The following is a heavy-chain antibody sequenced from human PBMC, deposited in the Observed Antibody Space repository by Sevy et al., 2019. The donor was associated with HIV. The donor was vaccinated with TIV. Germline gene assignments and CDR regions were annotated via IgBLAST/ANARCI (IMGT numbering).Heavy chain of an antibody. CDR3: ARAESIAARRFFDY. J-gene: IGHJ4*02. D-gene: IGHD6-6*01. CDR1: GGSISSYY. Sequence: SETLSLTCTVSGGSISSYYWSWIRQPPGKELEWIGYIYYSGSTNYNPSLKSRVTISVDTSKNQFSLKLSSVTAADTAVYYCARAESIAARRFFDYWGQGTLVTVSS. CDR2: IYYSGST. V-gene: IGHV4-59*01.